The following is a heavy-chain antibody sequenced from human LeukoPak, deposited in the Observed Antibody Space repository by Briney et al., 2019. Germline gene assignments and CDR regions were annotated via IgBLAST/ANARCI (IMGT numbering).Heavy chain of an antibody. CDR3: ARRVPSIVGANDYYDY. J-gene: IGHJ4*02. Sequence: PGGSLRLSCAASGFTVSSNYMSWVRQAPGKGLEWVSVIYSGGSTYYADSVKGRFTISRDNSKNTLYLQMNSLGAEDTAVYYCARRVPSIVGANDYYDYWGQGTLVTVSS. V-gene: IGHV3-53*01. CDR1: GFTVSSNY. D-gene: IGHD1-26*01. CDR2: IYSGGST.